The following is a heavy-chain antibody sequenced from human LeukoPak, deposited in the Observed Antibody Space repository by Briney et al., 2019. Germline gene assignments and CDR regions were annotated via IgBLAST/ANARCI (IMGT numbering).Heavy chain of an antibody. CDR3: AKCYSGYVPDYFDY. D-gene: IGHD5-12*01. V-gene: IGHV3-23*01. Sequence: GGSLRLPRAASGFTFSSHAMSWVRPGPGKGLGRDSDICGSGGSTYYAGPLKGRFTLSRNNSKNPLYLPMDRLRAQGTAVYYCAKCYSGYVPDYFDYWGQRTLVTVSS. CDR2: ICGSGGST. J-gene: IGHJ4*02. CDR1: GFTFSSHA.